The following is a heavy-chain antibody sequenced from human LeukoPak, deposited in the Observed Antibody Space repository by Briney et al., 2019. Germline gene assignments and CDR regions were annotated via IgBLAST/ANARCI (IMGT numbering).Heavy chain of an antibody. CDR1: GGSISSGGYY. CDR2: IYYSGST. CDR3: ASYSSTYSKAFDY. Sequence: PSETLSLTCTVSGGSISSGGYYWSWIRQHPGKGLEWFGYIYYSGSTYYNPSLKSRVTISVDMSKNQFSLRLSSVTAADTAVYYCASYSSTYSKAFDYWGQGSLVTVSS. V-gene: IGHV4-31*03. J-gene: IGHJ4*02. D-gene: IGHD3-22*01.